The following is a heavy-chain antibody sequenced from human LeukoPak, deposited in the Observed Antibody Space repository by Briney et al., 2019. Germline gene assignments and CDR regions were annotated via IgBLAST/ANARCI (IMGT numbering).Heavy chain of an antibody. CDR2: IYSGGGT. J-gene: IGHJ4*02. D-gene: IGHD4/OR15-4a*01. CDR1: EISITTTY. CDR3: ARRAGAYSHPYDY. Sequence: GGSLRLSCAVSEISITTTYMSWVRQAPGKGLEWVALIYSGGGTSYGDSVKGRFTISRDNSKNTLYLQMNSLRAEDTAVYYCARRAGAYSHPYDYWGQGTLVTVSS. V-gene: IGHV3-53*01.